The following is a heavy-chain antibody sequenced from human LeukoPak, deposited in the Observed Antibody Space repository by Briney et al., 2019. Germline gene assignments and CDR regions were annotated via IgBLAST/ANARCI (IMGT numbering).Heavy chain of an antibody. CDR3: AGPRGGYCSSTSCFRKYYFDY. V-gene: IGHV4-34*01. CDR1: GGSFSGYY. Sequence: PSETLSLTCAVYGGSFSGYYWSWIRQPPGKGLEWIGEINHSGSTNYNPSLKSRVTISVDTSKNQFSLKLSSVTAADTAVYYCAGPRGGYCSSTSCFRKYYFDYWGQGTLVTVSS. CDR2: INHSGST. J-gene: IGHJ4*02. D-gene: IGHD2-2*01.